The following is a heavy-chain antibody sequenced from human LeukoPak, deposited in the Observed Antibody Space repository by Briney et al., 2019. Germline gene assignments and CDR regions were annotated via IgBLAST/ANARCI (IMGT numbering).Heavy chain of an antibody. CDR2: INPSAGTT. V-gene: IGHV1-46*01. Sequence: ASVKVSCKASGYTFTSYFIHWVRQAPGQGLEWMGIINPSAGTTTYAQKFQGRVTMTGDTSKSTVNTELSSLRSEDTAVYYCARDGKNYYGSGSLFDYWGQGTLVTVSS. J-gene: IGHJ4*02. D-gene: IGHD3-10*01. CDR3: ARDGKNYYGSGSLFDY. CDR1: GYTFTSYF.